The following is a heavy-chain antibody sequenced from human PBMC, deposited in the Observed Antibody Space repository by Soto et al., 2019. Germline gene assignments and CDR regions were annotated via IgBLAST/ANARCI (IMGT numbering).Heavy chain of an antibody. Sequence: SETLSLTCTVSGGSISSSSYYWGWIRQPPGKGLEWIGSIYYSGSTYYNPSLKSRVTISVDTSKNQFSLKLSAVTAADTAVYYCARHGLGITVVVAALTYYFDYWGQGTLVTVSS. J-gene: IGHJ4*02. CDR1: GGSISSSSYY. V-gene: IGHV4-39*01. CDR3: ARHGLGITVVVAALTYYFDY. D-gene: IGHD2-15*01. CDR2: IYYSGST.